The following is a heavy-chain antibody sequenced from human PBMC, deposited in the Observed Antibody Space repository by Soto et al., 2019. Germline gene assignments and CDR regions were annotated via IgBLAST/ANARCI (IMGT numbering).Heavy chain of an antibody. J-gene: IGHJ4*02. CDR3: ARDCSSTSCYGGFDY. V-gene: IGHV1-3*01. CDR2: INAGNGNT. CDR1: GYTFTSYA. D-gene: IGHD2-2*01. Sequence: ASVKVSCKASGYTFTSYAMHWVRQAPGQRLEWMGWINAGNGNTKYSQKFQGRVTITRDTSVSTAYMELSSLRSEDTAVYYCARDCSSTSCYGGFDYWGQGTLVTVSS.